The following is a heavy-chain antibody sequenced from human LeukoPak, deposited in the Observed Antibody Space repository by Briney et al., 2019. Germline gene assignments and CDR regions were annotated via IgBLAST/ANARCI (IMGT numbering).Heavy chain of an antibody. D-gene: IGHD4-23*01. CDR2: ISSSSSTI. J-gene: IGHJ3*02. V-gene: IGHV3-48*01. Sequence: QAGGSLRLSCAASGFTFSSYSMNWVRQAPGKGLEWVSYISSSSSTIYYADSVKGRFTISRDNAKNSLYLQMNSLRAEDTAVYYCAKSQGRLRWYDAFDIWGQGTMVTVSS. CDR3: AKSQGRLRWYDAFDI. CDR1: GFTFSSYS.